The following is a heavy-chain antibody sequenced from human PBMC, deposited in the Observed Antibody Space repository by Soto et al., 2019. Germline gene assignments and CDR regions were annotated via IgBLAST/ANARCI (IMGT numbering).Heavy chain of an antibody. J-gene: IGHJ6*03. V-gene: IGHV4-34*01. CDR2: INHSGST. CDR1: GGSFSGYY. CDR3: ARGGNRCSGGSCSYYYMDV. Sequence: SETLSLTCAVYGGSFSGYYWSWIRQPPGKGLEWIGEINHSGSTDYNPSLKSRVTISVDTSKNQFSLKLSSVTAADTAVYYCARGGNRCSGGSCSYYYMDVWGKGTTVTVSS. D-gene: IGHD2-15*01.